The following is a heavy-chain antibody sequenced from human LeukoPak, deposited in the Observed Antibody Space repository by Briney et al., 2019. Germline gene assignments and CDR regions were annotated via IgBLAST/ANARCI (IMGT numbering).Heavy chain of an antibody. V-gene: IGHV3-20*04. D-gene: IGHD3-22*01. CDR3: ARDQSNYYDSSGRWNFDY. CDR1: GFTFDDYG. Sequence: RGSLRLSCAASGFTFDDYGMSWVRQAPGKGLEWVSGINWNGGSTGYADSVKGRFTISRDNAKNTLYLQMNSLRAEDTAVYYCARDQSNYYDSSGRWNFDYWGQGTLVTVSS. CDR2: INWNGGST. J-gene: IGHJ4*02.